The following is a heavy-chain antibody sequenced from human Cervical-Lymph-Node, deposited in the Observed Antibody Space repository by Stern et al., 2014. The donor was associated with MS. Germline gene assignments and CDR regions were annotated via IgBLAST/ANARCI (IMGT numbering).Heavy chain of an antibody. Sequence: VQLLESGPGLVKPSPTLSLTCTVSGGSISSGGYYWSWIRPHPGQGLEWIGYIYYRGSTYYNPSLKGRVTISVDTSKNQFSLKLSSVTAADTAVYYCARDLGYSYGTDYYGMDVWGQGTTVTVSS. J-gene: IGHJ6*02. CDR3: ARDLGYSYGTDYYGMDV. V-gene: IGHV4-31*03. CDR1: GGSISSGGYY. CDR2: IYYRGST. D-gene: IGHD5-18*01.